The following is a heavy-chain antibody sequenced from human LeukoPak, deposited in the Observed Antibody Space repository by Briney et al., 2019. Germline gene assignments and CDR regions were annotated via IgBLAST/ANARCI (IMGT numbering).Heavy chain of an antibody. V-gene: IGHV1-69*13. CDR2: IIPIFGTA. CDR1: GGTFSSYA. CDR3: ARDIGRGYCSSTSCSYYFDY. Sequence: SVKVSCKAPGGTFSSYAISWVRQAPGQGLEWMGGIIPIFGTANYAQKFQGRVTITADESTSTAYMELSSLRSEDTAVYYCARDIGRGYCSSTSCSYYFDYWGQGTLVTVSS. J-gene: IGHJ4*02. D-gene: IGHD2-2*01.